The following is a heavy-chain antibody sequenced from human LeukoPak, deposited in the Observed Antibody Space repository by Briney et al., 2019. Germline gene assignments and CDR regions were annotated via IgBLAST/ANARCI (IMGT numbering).Heavy chain of an antibody. J-gene: IGHJ4*02. CDR3: ARAVTLVVAATDWAFDY. D-gene: IGHD2-15*01. CDR2: IIPIFGTA. CDR1: GGTFSSYA. Sequence: SVKVSCKASGGTFSSYAISWVRQAPGQGLEWMGGIIPIFGTANYAQKFQGRVTITADESTSTAYMELNSLRAEDTAVYYCARAVTLVVAATDWAFDYWGQGTLVTVSS. V-gene: IGHV1-69*13.